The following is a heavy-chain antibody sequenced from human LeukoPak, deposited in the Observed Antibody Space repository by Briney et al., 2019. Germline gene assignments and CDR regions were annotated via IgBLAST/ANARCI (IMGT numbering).Heavy chain of an antibody. CDR1: GGTFSSYA. Sequence: ASVKVSCKASGGTFSSYAISWVRQAPGQGLEWMGWISAYNGNTNYAQKLQGRVTMTTDTSTSTAYMGLRSLRSDDTAVYYCARSGWLVRTPLGDYWGQGTLVTVSS. J-gene: IGHJ4*02. CDR2: ISAYNGNT. V-gene: IGHV1-18*01. CDR3: ARSGWLVRTPLGDY. D-gene: IGHD6-19*01.